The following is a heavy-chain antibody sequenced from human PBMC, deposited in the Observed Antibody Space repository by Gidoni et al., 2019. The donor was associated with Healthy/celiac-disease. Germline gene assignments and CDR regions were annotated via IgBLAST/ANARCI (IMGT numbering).Heavy chain of an antibody. J-gene: IGHJ4*02. D-gene: IGHD1-26*01. CDR1: GFPFSSYG. V-gene: IGHV3-33*01. Sequence: QVQLVESGGGVVQPGRSLRLSCAASGFPFSSYGRHWVRQAPGKGLEWVAVIWYDGSNKYYADSVKGRFTISRDNSKNTLYLQMNSLRAEDTAVYYCARDGEWELLHYFDDWGQGTLVTVSS. CDR3: ARDGEWELLHYFDD. CDR2: IWYDGSNK.